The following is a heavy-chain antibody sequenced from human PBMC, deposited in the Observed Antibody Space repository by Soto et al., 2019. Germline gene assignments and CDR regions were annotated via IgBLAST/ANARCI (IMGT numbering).Heavy chain of an antibody. J-gene: IGHJ6*02. Sequence: SETLSLTCTVSGGSISSGGYYWSWIRQHPGKGLEWIGYIYYSGTTYYSPSLKSRVTISLDTSKNQFSLKLTSVTAADTAVYYCARDGYYYYGMDVWGPGTTVTVSS. CDR2: IYYSGTT. V-gene: IGHV4-31*03. CDR1: GGSISSGGYY. CDR3: ARDGYYYYGMDV.